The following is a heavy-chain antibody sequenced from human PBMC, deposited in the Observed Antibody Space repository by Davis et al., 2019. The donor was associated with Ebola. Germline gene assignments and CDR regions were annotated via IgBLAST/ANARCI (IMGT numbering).Heavy chain of an antibody. V-gene: IGHV3-23*01. D-gene: IGHD2/OR15-2a*01. CDR1: GFIFRNYV. CDR3: VKDSSNIWFDI. CDR2: FGTGGDT. Sequence: GESPKISCETSGFIFRNYVMSWVRQAPGKGLEWVSTFGTGGDTYYADSVKGRFAISRDNSRGTLYLQMNSLRVEDSAIYYCVKDSSNIWFDIWGQGTLVTVSS. J-gene: IGHJ3*02.